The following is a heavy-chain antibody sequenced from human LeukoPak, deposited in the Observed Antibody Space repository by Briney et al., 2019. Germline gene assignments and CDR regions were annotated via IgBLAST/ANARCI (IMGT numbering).Heavy chain of an antibody. Sequence: SETLSLTCTVSGGSISSYYWSWIRQPPGKGLEWIGYIYTSGSTNYNPSLKSRVTISVDTSKNQFSLKLSSVTAADTAVYYCAVTQGGGSSWYQLAVWGKGTTVTVSS. CDR1: GGSISSYY. D-gene: IGHD6-13*01. CDR2: IYTSGST. V-gene: IGHV4-4*09. CDR3: AVTQGGGSSWYQLAV. J-gene: IGHJ6*04.